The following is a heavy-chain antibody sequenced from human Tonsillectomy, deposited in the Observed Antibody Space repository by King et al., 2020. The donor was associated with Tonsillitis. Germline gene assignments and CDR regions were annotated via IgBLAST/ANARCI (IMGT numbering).Heavy chain of an antibody. CDR2: ISTSGGT. V-gene: IGHV4-61*02. J-gene: IGHJ6*03. CDR3: ARVVAEVFYYYYMDV. CDR1: GGSISSGSYY. Sequence: VKLPESGPGLVKPSQTLSLTCTVTGGSISSGSYYWSWIRQPAGKGLEWIGRISTSGGTNYNASLKSRVTMSVDTSKNQFSLKLSSVTAADTATYYCARVVAEVFYYYYMDVWGIGTTVTVSS. D-gene: IGHD2-15*01.